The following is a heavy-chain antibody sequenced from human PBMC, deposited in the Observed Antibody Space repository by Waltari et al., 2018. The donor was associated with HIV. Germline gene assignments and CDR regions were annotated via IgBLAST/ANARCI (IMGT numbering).Heavy chain of an antibody. V-gene: IGHV3-66*01. D-gene: IGHD3-22*01. CDR3: WQLLVTSGFAFDV. Sequence: ELRLVESGGALVQPGGSLRLSCAASEFNASQNHMHWVRQAPGKGLELVSILYNDGSVFYGDSVKGRFTTSRDASKNSLYLQMNNLRADDTAIYYCWQLLVTSGFAFDVWGQGTVVTVSS. CDR2: LYNDGSV. J-gene: IGHJ3*01. CDR1: EFNASQNH.